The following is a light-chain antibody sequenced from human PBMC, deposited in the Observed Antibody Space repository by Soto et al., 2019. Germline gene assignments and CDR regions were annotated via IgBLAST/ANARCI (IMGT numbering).Light chain of an antibody. CDR1: QSVSSY. CDR3: QQRDNWPPYT. Sequence: EIVLTQSPGTLYLSPGERATLSCRASQSVSSYLAWYQQKPGQAPRLLIYDASNTATGIPARFSGSGSGTDFTLTISSLVPEEFAVYYYQQRDNWPPYTFGQGTKLEIK. J-gene: IGKJ2*01. CDR2: DAS. V-gene: IGKV3-11*01.